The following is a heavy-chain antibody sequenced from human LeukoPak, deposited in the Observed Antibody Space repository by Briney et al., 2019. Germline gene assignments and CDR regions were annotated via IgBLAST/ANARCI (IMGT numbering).Heavy chain of an antibody. CDR2: IYYSGST. V-gene: IGHV4-39*07. J-gene: IGHJ6*02. CDR3: ARTGYYGSGSSYYYGMDV. CDR1: GGSISSSSYY. D-gene: IGHD3-10*01. Sequence: SETLSLTCTVSGGSISSSSYYWGWIRQPPGKGLEWIGSIYYSGSTYYNPSLESRVTISLDTSKNQFSLKLNSVTAADTAVYYCARTGYYGSGSSYYYGMDVWGQGTTVTVSS.